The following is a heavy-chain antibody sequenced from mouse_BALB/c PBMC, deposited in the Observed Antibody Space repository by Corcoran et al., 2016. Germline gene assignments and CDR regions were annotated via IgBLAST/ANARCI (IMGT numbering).Heavy chain of an antibody. V-gene: IGHV9-4*02. CDR2: INTHSGVP. J-gene: IGHJ2*01. D-gene: IGHD2-3*01. Sequence: QIQLVQSGPELKKPGETVRISCKASGYTFTTAGMQWVQKMPGKGLKWIGWINTHSGVPKYAEDFKGRFAFSLETSASTAYLQISNLKNEDTATYFWARSDGYYYFDYWGQGTTLTVSS. CDR3: ARSDGYYYFDY. CDR1: GYTFTTAG.